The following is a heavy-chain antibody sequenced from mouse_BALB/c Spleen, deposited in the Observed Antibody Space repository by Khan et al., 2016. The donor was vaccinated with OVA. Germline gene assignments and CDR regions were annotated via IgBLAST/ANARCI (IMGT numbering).Heavy chain of an antibody. V-gene: IGHV1-61*01. D-gene: IGHD2-2*01. CDR1: GYTFTSYW. Sequence: QVQLQQPGAELVRPGASVKLSCKASGYTFTSYWMNWVRQRPGQGLEWIGMINPSDSETNYNQLFKDKATLTVDKSSGTAYMQLSSLTSEDSAVDYCARREKYGYDPSWFAYWGQGTLVTVSA. J-gene: IGHJ3*01. CDR2: INPSDSET. CDR3: ARREKYGYDPSWFAY.